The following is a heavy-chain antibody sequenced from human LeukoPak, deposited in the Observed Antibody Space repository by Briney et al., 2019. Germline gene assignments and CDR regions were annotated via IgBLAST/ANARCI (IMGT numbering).Heavy chain of an antibody. CDR2: IHYSGST. CDR1: GGSISSSSHY. J-gene: IGHJ4*02. Sequence: SETLSLTCTVSGGSISSSSHYWGWIRQPPGKGLEWIGSIHYSGSTYYNPSLKSRLTISVDTSKNQTSLKLNAVTAADTAVYYCASDLGYWGQGTLVTVPS. CDR3: ASDLGY. V-gene: IGHV4-39*01.